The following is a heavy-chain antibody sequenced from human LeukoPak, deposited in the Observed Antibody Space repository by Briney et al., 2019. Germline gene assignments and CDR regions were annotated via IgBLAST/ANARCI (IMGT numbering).Heavy chain of an antibody. CDR3: AREALGYRGYDPDYFDS. J-gene: IGHJ4*02. D-gene: IGHD5-12*01. Sequence: GGSLRLSCAASGFTFSSYAMHWVRQAPGKGLEWVAVISYDGSNKYYADSVKGRFTISRDNSKNTLYLQMNSLRAEDTAVYYCAREALGYRGYDPDYFDSWGRGALVIVSS. V-gene: IGHV3-30-3*01. CDR1: GFTFSSYA. CDR2: ISYDGSNK.